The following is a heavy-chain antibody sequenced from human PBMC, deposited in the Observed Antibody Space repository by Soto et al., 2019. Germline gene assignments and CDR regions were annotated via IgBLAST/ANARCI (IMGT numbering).Heavy chain of an antibody. CDR3: ARDRAYCSSTSCYRYWFDP. D-gene: IGHD2-2*02. Sequence: SVKVSCKASGGTFSSYAISWVRQAPGQGLEWMGGIIPIFGTANYAQKFQGRVTITADKSTSTAYMELSSLRSEDTTVYYCARDRAYCSSTSCYRYWFDPWGQGTLVTVSS. CDR2: IIPIFGTA. J-gene: IGHJ5*02. CDR1: GGTFSSYA. V-gene: IGHV1-69*06.